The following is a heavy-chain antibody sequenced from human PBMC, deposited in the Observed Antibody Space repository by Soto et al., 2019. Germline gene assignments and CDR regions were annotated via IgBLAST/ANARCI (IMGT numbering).Heavy chain of an antibody. CDR3: TRAERLPRSWFDP. Sequence: SETLSLTCGVYGGSFRNYYWIWVRRPPGKGLEWIGEVNHSGEATYNPSLHSRITISLDTSNNQSPLQMTSVTAADTAMCFFTRAERLPRSWFDPWGQGTQVTSPQ. CDR2: VNHSGEA. D-gene: IGHD3-16*01. J-gene: IGHJ5*02. V-gene: IGHV4-34*01. CDR1: GGSFRNYY.